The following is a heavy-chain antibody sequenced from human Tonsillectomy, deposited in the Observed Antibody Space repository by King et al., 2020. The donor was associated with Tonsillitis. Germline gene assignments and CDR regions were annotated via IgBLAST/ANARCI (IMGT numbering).Heavy chain of an antibody. CDR2: IYYSGST. V-gene: IGHV4-59*08. CDR1: GGSISSYY. D-gene: IGHD2-2*01. Sequence: QLQESGPGLVKPSETLSLTCTVSGGSISSYYWSWFRQPPGKGLEWIGDIYYSGSTNYNPPLTSRVTITVDTATNQFYLKLSAVTAADTAVYYCARRGRSTSYAFDPWGQGTLVTVSS. J-gene: IGHJ5*02. CDR3: ARRGRSTSYAFDP.